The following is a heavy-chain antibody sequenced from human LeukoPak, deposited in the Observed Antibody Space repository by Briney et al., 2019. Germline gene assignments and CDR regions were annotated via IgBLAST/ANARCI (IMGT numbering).Heavy chain of an antibody. D-gene: IGHD6-6*01. CDR3: ARDRSVGVLPAPPFDF. J-gene: IGHJ4*02. V-gene: IGHV4-34*01. Sequence: PSETLSLTCAVYGGSFSGYYWSWIRQPPGKGLEWIGEIQHSGSTNYNPSLKSRVTISVDTSKNQFSLTLTSVTAADTAVYYCARDRSVGVLPAPPFDFWGQGTLVTVSS. CDR2: IQHSGST. CDR1: GGSFSGYY.